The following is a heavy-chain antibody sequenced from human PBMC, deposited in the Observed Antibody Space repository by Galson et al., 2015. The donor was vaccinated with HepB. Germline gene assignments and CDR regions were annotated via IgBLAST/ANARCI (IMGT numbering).Heavy chain of an antibody. CDR3: ARDSADILTGYSSNYFDY. CDR2: IYYSGST. CDR1: GGSISSSSYY. Sequence: TLPLTCTVVGGSISSSSYYWGWFRQPPGKGLEWIGSIYYSGSTYYNPSLKSRVTISVDTSKNQFSLKLSSVTAADTAVYYCARDSADILTGYSSNYFDYWGQGTLVTVSS. V-gene: IGHV4-39*07. D-gene: IGHD3-9*01. J-gene: IGHJ4*02.